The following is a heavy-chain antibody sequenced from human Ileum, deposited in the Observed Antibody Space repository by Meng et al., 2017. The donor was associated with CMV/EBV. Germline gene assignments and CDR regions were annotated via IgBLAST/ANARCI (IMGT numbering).Heavy chain of an antibody. Sequence: VGSGFSFGSCAMSWVRQAPGKGLEWISTISGSGGNTFYADSMKGRFTISRDNSKNTLYLQMNSLRADDTAVYYCARRSGSNWYYFGYWGQGALVTVSS. CDR3: ARRSGSNWYYFGY. V-gene: IGHV3-23*01. CDR2: ISGSGGNT. D-gene: IGHD6-13*01. CDR1: GFSFGSCA. J-gene: IGHJ4*02.